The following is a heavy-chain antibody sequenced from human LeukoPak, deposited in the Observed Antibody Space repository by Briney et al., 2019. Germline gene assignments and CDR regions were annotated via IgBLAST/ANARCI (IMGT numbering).Heavy chain of an antibody. D-gene: IGHD2-2*01. V-gene: IGHV3-30-3*01. CDR1: GFTFSSYA. J-gene: IGHJ6*02. CDR2: ISYDGSNK. Sequence: PGGSLRLSCAASGFTFSSYAMHWVRQAPGKGLEWVAVISYDGSNKYYADSVKGRFTISRDNSKNTLYLQMNSLRAEDTAVYYCAKGCTSCPYYYYGMDVWGQGTTVTVSS. CDR3: AKGCTSCPYYYYGMDV.